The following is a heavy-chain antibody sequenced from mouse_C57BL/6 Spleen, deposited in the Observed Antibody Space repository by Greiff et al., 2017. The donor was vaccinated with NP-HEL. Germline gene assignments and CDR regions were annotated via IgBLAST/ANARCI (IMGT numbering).Heavy chain of an antibody. J-gene: IGHJ2*01. Sequence: DVKLVESGGGLVKPGGSLKLSCAASGFTFSSYAMSWVRQTPEKRLEWVATISDGGSYTYYPDNVKGRFTISRDNAKNNLYLQMSHLKSEDTAMYYCARDSYGNYLYYFDYWGQGTTLTVSS. CDR2: ISDGGSYT. CDR3: ARDSYGNYLYYFDY. CDR1: GFTFSSYA. V-gene: IGHV5-4*01. D-gene: IGHD2-1*01.